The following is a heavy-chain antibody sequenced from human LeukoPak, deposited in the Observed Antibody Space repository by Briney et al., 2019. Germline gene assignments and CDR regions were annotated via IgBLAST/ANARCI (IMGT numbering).Heavy chain of an antibody. CDR3: ARPQTPRITMVRGVIISR. D-gene: IGHD3-10*01. CDR1: GGSISSYY. J-gene: IGHJ4*02. Sequence: SETLSLTCTVSGGSISSYYWSWIRQPAGKGLEWIGEINHSGSTNYNPSLKSRVTISVDTSKNQFSLKLSSVTAADTAVYYCARPQTPRITMVRGVIISRWGQGTLVTVSS. CDR2: INHSGST. V-gene: IGHV4-34*01.